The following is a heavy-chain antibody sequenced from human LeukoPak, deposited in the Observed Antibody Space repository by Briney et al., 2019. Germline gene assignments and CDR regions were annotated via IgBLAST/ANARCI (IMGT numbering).Heavy chain of an antibody. Sequence: SETLSLTCTVSGASISSSSSYWGWIRQPPGKGLEWIGSIYYSGSTYYNPTLKSRVTISVDTSTNHFSLKLTSVTATDTAVYYCARTHAGSSGWNKDYYMDVWDKAPTVTVSS. D-gene: IGHD6-19*01. CDR3: ARTHAGSSGWNKDYYMDV. CDR2: IYYSGST. CDR1: GASISSSSSY. V-gene: IGHV4-39*02. J-gene: IGHJ6*03.